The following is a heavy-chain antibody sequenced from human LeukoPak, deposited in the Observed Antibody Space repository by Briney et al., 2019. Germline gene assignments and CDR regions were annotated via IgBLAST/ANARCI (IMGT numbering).Heavy chain of an antibody. CDR2: INPNSGGT. D-gene: IGHD3-22*01. CDR3: ARDKYYYDSSGYYYYYGMDV. J-gene: IGHJ6*02. CDR1: GYTFTGHY. Sequence: GASVKVSCRASGYTFTGHYVHWVRQAPGQGLEWMGWINPNSGGTNYAQKFQGRVTMTRDTSISTAYMELSRLRSDDTAVYYCARDKYYYDSSGYYYYYGMDVWGQGTTVTVSS. V-gene: IGHV1-2*02.